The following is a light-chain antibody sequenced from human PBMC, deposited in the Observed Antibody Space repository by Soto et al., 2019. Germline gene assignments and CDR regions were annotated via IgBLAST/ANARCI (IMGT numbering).Light chain of an antibody. CDR3: SSLTGSSTRGV. CDR2: EVT. Sequence: QSALTQPASVSGSPGQSITISCTGSSSDVGGYNYVSWYQHHPGKAPKLIIFEVTNRPSGVSNRFSGSKSGNTASLTISGLQAEDEADYYCSSLTGSSTRGVFGTGTKLTVL. J-gene: IGLJ1*01. V-gene: IGLV2-14*01. CDR1: SSDVGGYNY.